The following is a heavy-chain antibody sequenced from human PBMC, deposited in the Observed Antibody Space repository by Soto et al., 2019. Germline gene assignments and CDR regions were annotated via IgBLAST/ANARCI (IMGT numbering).Heavy chain of an antibody. CDR2: VSKSDYT. Sequence: GGSLRLSCVVSGFTFNNYGVNWVRQAPGKGLEWVSTVSKSDYTYYSDSVKGRFTISRDNAKNSVSLQMNTLRAEDTAVYYCAREDSIIIPAVSDFWGQGTLVTVSS. V-gene: IGHV3-21*01. CDR1: GFTFNNYG. CDR3: AREDSIIIPAVSDF. J-gene: IGHJ4*02. D-gene: IGHD2-2*01.